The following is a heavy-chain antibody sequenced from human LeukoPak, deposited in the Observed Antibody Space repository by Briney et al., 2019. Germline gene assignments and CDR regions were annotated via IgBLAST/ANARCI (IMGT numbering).Heavy chain of an antibody. J-gene: IGHJ5*02. V-gene: IGHV4-34*01. Sequence: PSETLSLTCAVYGGSFSGYYWTWIRQPPGKGLEWIGEINHSGSTNYNPSLKSRVTISIDTSKNQFSLKLSSVTAADTAVYYCAKGVVVVAATTLDPWGQGTLVTVSS. CDR1: GGSFSGYY. CDR3: AKGVVVVAATTLDP. CDR2: INHSGST. D-gene: IGHD2-15*01.